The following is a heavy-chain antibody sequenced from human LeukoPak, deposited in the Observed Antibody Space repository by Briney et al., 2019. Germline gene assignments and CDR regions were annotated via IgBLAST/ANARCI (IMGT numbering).Heavy chain of an antibody. Sequence: GGSLRLSCAASGFTFSSYGMHWVRQAPGKGLEWGAGIWYDGSNKYYADSVKGRFTISRDNSKNTLYLQMTSMRAEDTAVYYCARAQLESYGMDVWGQGTTVTVSS. D-gene: IGHD5-18*01. CDR2: IWYDGSNK. J-gene: IGHJ6*02. V-gene: IGHV3-33*01. CDR1: GFTFSSYG. CDR3: ARAQLESYGMDV.